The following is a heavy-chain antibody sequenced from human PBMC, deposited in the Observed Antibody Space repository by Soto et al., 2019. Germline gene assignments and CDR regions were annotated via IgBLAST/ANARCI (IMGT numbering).Heavy chain of an antibody. CDR2: IYHTGIA. J-gene: IGHJ6*04. Sequence: QMQLRESGPGLVKPSGTLSLTCTVYGDSITNNHWWSWVRQPPGKGRELIGEIYHTGIANNNPSRGGRVAFSVDKSKNQFSLSLTSVTAADTAVYYCVSKLGPYYYGLDVWGKGTTVTVSS. CDR1: GDSITNNHW. CDR3: VSKLGPYYYGLDV. V-gene: IGHV4-4*02. D-gene: IGHD3-16*01.